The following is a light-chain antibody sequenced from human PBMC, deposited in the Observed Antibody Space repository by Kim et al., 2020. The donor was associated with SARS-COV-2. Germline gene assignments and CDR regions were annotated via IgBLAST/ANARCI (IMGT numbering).Light chain of an antibody. Sequence: EIVLTQSPGTLSLSPGERATLSCRASQSVSSSYVAWYQQKPGQAPTLLIYGASSRATGIPNRFSGSGSGTDFTLTISRLEPEDFAVYYCQQYGSPPQRFGQGTRLVI. CDR1: QSVSSSY. V-gene: IGKV3-20*01. J-gene: IGKJ2*03. CDR2: GAS. CDR3: QQYGSPPQR.